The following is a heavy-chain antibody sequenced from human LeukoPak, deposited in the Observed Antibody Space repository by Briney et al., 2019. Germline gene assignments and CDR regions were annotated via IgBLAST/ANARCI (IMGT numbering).Heavy chain of an antibody. J-gene: IGHJ4*02. CDR3: AKGDFTHRGIQLWLAYFDY. D-gene: IGHD5-18*01. CDR2: ISYDGSNK. CDR1: GFTFSSYG. V-gene: IGHV3-30*18. Sequence: GGPLRLSCTASGFTFSSYGTHWVRQAPGKGLEWVAVISYDGSNKYYADSVKGRFTISRDNSKNTLYLQMNSLRAEDTAVYYCAKGDFTHRGIQLWLAYFDYWGQGTLVTVSS.